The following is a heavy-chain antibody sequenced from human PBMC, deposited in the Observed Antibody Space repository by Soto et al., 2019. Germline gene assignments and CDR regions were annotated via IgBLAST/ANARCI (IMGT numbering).Heavy chain of an antibody. CDR3: ERSRGIAAAGPSNY. J-gene: IGHJ4*02. V-gene: IGHV4-34*01. CDR2: INHSGST. CDR1: GGSCSGYY. D-gene: IGHD6-13*01. Sequence: SEILSLTCAVYGGSCSGYYWSWIRQPPGKGLEWIGEINHSGSTNYNPSLESRVPISVDTSKNQFSLNLSSVTAAVTAVYYYERSRGIAAAGPSNYWGQGTLVTVSS.